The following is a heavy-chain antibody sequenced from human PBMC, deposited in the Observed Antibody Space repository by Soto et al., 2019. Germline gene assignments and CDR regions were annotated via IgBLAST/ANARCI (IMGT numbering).Heavy chain of an antibody. CDR2: ISAYNGNT. V-gene: IGHV1-18*04. D-gene: IGHD6-13*01. CDR3: ARVCRWDLGRIAAAGTKYYGMDV. J-gene: IGHJ6*02. Sequence: GDSMKVSCKASGYTFPSDGIGRLRQSPGKGLEWMGWISAYNGNTNYAQKLQGRVTMTTDTSTSTAYMELRSLRSDDTAVYYCARVCRWDLGRIAAAGTKYYGMDVWGQGTTVTVSS. CDR1: GYTFPSDG.